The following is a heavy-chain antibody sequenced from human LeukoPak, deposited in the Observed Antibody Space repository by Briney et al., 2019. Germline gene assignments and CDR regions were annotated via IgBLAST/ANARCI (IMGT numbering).Heavy chain of an antibody. D-gene: IGHD5-24*01. CDR1: GYTFTGYY. CDR2: INPNSGGT. V-gene: IGHV1-2*06. Sequence: APVKVSCKASGYTFTGYYMHWVRQAPGQGLEWMGRINPNSGGTNYAQKFQGRVTMTRDTSISTAYMELSRLRSDDTAGYYCAREPTSRDGYNFSFDYWGQGTLVTVSS. CDR3: AREPTSRDGYNFSFDY. J-gene: IGHJ4*02.